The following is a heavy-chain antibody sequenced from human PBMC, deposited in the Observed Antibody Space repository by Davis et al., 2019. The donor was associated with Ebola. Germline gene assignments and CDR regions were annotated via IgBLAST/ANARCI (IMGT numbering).Heavy chain of an antibody. CDR1: GFTFSSYA. Sequence: GGSLRLSCAASGFTFSSYAMSWVRQAPGKGLEWVSAISGSGGSTYYADSVKGRFTISRDNAKNSLYLQMNSLRAEDTAVYYCARVRGAFDIWGQGTMVTVSS. J-gene: IGHJ3*02. CDR2: ISGSGGST. CDR3: ARVRGAFDI. V-gene: IGHV3-23*01.